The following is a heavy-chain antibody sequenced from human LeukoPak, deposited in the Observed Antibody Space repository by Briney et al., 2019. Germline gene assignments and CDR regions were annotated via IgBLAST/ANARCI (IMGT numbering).Heavy chain of an antibody. V-gene: IGHV1-24*01. J-gene: IGHJ5*02. Sequence: ASVKVSCKVSGYTLTELSMHWARQAPGKGLEWMGGFDPEDGETIYAQKFQDRVTMTEDTSTDTAYMELSSLRSEDTAVYYCATEIRGYSYGQGVWFDPWGQGTLVTVSS. D-gene: IGHD5-18*01. CDR1: GYTLTELS. CDR2: FDPEDGET. CDR3: ATEIRGYSYGQGVWFDP.